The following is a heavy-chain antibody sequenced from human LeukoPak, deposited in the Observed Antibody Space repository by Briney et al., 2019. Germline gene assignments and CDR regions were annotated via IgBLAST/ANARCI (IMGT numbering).Heavy chain of an antibody. CDR1: GFSVSSNY. CDR2: IYSGGTT. D-gene: IGHD3-22*01. J-gene: IGHJ5*02. V-gene: IGHV3-53*01. CDR3: ARSPWAITMTAEA. Sequence: GGSLRLSCAASGFSVSSNYMSWVRQAPGKGLEWVSVIYSGGTTYYADSVKGRFIISRDNSKNTVYLQMNNLRAEDTAVYYCARSPWAITMTAEAWGQGTLVTVSS.